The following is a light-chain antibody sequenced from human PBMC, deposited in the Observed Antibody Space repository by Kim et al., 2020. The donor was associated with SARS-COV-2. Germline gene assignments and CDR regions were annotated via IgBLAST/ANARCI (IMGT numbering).Light chain of an antibody. V-gene: IGKV1-5*03. Sequence: DIQMTQSPSTLSASVGDRVTIACRASESVRTWLAWYQQKPGEAPKLLIYEASTLQSGVSSRFSGSGSGTDFTLTISSLQPDDFATYYCQKHYSCSTFGQGTKVDIK. CDR2: EAS. J-gene: IGKJ1*01. CDR1: ESVRTW. CDR3: QKHYSCST.